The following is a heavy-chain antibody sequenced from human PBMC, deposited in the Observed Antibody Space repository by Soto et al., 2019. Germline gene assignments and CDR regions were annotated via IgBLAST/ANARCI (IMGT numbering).Heavy chain of an antibody. CDR2: ISAYNGNT. D-gene: IGHD6-13*01. Sequence: GASVKVSCKASGYTFTMYGISGVVQAPGQGREWMGWISAYNGNTNYAQKLQGRVTMTTDTSTSTAYMELRSLRSDDTAVYYCASSGYSSSWYGYWGQGTLVTVSS. CDR3: ASSGYSSSWYGY. CDR1: GYTFTMYG. J-gene: IGHJ4*02. V-gene: IGHV1-18*04.